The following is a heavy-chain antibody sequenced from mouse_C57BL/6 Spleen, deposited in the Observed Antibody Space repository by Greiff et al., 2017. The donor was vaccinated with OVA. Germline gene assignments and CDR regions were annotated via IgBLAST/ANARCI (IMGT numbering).Heavy chain of an antibody. J-gene: IGHJ2*01. CDR2: IYPGSGST. D-gene: IGHD2-1*01. Sequence: VQLQQPGAELVKPGASVKMSCKASGYTFTSYWITWVKQRPGQGLEWIGDIYPGSGSTNYNEKFKSKATLTVDTSSSTAYMQLSSLTSEDSAVYYCARIDYGNYGLDYWGQGTTLTVSS. CDR3: ARIDYGNYGLDY. V-gene: IGHV1-55*01. CDR1: GYTFTSYW.